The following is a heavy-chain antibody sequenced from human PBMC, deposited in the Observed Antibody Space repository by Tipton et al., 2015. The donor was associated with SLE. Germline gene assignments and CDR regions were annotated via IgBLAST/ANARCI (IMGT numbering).Heavy chain of an antibody. D-gene: IGHD2/OR15-2a*01. CDR1: GGSISSSSYY. Sequence: LRLSCTVSGGSISSSSYYWGWIRQPPGKGLEWIGSIYYSGSTYYNPSLKSRVTISGDTSKNQFTLKLSSVTAADTAVYYCARHGRGSRGFDYWGQGTLVTVSS. CDR2: IYYSGST. J-gene: IGHJ4*02. CDR3: ARHGRGSRGFDY. V-gene: IGHV4-39*01.